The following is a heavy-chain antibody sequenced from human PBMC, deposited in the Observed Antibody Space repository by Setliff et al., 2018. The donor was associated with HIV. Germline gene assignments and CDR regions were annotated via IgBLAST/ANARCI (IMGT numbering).Heavy chain of an antibody. CDR3: ARGFDYAQRPPLYYFDY. D-gene: IGHD2-2*01. J-gene: IGHJ4*02. V-gene: IGHV4-31*03. CDR2: IYYSGNP. CDR1: GGSISSRTYY. Sequence: TLSLTCTVSGGSISSRTYYWSWIRQHPGKGLEWIGYIYYSGNPFYNPSLRSRVTISLDTSKNQFSLKLSSVTAADTAVYYCARGFDYAQRPPLYYFDYWGQGTLVTVSS.